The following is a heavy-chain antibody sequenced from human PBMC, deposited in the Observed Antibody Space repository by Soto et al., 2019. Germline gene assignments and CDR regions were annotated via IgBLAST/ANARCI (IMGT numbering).Heavy chain of an antibody. CDR3: ARAVGSIAARPNYYMDV. J-gene: IGHJ6*03. CDR1: GGSFSGYY. V-gene: IGHV4-34*01. Sequence: SETLSLTCAVYGGSFSGYYWSWIRQPPGKGLEWIGEINHSGSTNYNPSLKSRVTISVDTSKNQFSLKLSSVTAADTAVYYCARAVGSIAARPNYYMDVWGKGTTVTVSS. D-gene: IGHD6-6*01. CDR2: INHSGST.